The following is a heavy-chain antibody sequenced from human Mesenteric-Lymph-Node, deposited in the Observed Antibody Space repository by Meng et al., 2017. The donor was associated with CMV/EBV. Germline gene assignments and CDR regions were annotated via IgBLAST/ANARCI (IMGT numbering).Heavy chain of an antibody. J-gene: IGHJ3*02. CDR3: ASGGSYLGGDAFDI. Sequence: GESLKISCAASGFTFSSYWMSWVRQAPGKGLEYISYISSGGSIIYYADFVKGRFTISRDNAKNSLYLQMNSLRADDTAVYYCASGGSYLGGDAFDIWGQGTMVTVSS. V-gene: IGHV3-48*04. CDR2: ISSGGSII. CDR1: GFTFSSYW. D-gene: IGHD1-26*01.